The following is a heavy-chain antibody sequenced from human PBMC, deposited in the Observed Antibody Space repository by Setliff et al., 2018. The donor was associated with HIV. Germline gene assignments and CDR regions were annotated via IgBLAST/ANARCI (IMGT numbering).Heavy chain of an antibody. D-gene: IGHD3-22*01. J-gene: IGHJ4*02. CDR3: STYRYYYDTTGVDY. CDR2: IRSQDYGGST. Sequence: PGGSLRLSCTASGSAFGDFPMSWVRQAPGKGLEWVGFIRSQDYGGSTEYAASVKGRFAISRDDSKSIAYLQMNSLKTEDTAVYYCSTYRYYYDTTGVDYWGQGTLVTVSS. CDR1: GSAFGDFP. V-gene: IGHV3-49*04.